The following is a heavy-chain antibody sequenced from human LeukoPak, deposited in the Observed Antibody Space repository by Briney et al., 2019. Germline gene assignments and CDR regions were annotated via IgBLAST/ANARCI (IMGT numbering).Heavy chain of an antibody. D-gene: IGHD2-2*01. CDR2: IIPIFGTA. V-gene: IGHV1-69*13. Sequence: ASVKVSCKASGYTFTSYGISWVRQAPGQGLEWMGWIIPIFGTANYAQKFQGRVTITADESTSTAHMELSSLRSEDTAVYYCARDVGSTSWAFDIWGQGTMVTVSS. CDR1: GYTFTSYG. J-gene: IGHJ3*02. CDR3: ARDVGSTSWAFDI.